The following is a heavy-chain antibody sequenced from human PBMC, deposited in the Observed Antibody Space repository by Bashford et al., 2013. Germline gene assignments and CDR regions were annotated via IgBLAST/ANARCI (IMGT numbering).Heavy chain of an antibody. V-gene: IGHV3-48*01. D-gene: IGHD1-26*01. CDR2: ITSGTTM. CDR3: AKDLFLVGASLPLPYYFDY. CDR1: GFTFSSYS. Sequence: VDSGGSLRLSCAASGFTFSSYSMNWARQAPGKGLEWLAFITSGTTMYYADSVKGRFTISRDNSKNTLYLQMNSLRAEDTAVYYCAKDLFLVGASLPLPYYFDYWGQGTLVTVSS. J-gene: IGHJ4*02.